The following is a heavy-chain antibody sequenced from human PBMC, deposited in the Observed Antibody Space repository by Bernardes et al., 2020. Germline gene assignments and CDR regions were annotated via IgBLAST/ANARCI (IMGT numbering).Heavy chain of an antibody. D-gene: IGHD6-19*01. V-gene: IGHV4-59*01. CDR1: GASIRKFH. J-gene: IGHJ4*02. Sequence: SETLSLTCSVSGASIRKFHWSWVRQPPGPRLGWIGCIYQSGSSDSNASHKSRVTISVDTSKNQFALRLSSVTAADTAVYFCTRGVAGTDYWGQGTLVTVSS. CDR2: IYQSGSS. CDR3: TRGVAGTDY.